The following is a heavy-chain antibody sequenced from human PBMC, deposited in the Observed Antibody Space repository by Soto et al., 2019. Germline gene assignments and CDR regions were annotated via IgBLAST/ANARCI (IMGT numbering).Heavy chain of an antibody. V-gene: IGHV3-15*01. CDR2: IKSKTDGGTT. Sequence: TGGSLRLSCAASGFTFSNAWMSWVRQAPGKGLEWVGRIKSKTDGGTTDYAAPVKGRFTISRDDSKNTLYLQMNSLKTEDTAVYYCTTGGSSWRTYYYYGMDVWGQGTTVTVSS. CDR1: GFTFSNAW. CDR3: TTGGSSWRTYYYYGMDV. D-gene: IGHD6-13*01. J-gene: IGHJ6*02.